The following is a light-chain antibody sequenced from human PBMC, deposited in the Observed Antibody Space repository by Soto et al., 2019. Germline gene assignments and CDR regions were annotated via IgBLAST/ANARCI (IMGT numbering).Light chain of an antibody. Sequence: IVMTQSPATLSVSPGERATLSCRASQSVSSNLAWYQQKPGQAPRLLIYGASTRATGIPARFSGSGSGTEFTLTISSLQSEDFAVYYCQQYNNWPWITFGQGTRLENK. CDR1: QSVSSN. V-gene: IGKV3-15*01. CDR3: QQYNNWPWIT. CDR2: GAS. J-gene: IGKJ5*01.